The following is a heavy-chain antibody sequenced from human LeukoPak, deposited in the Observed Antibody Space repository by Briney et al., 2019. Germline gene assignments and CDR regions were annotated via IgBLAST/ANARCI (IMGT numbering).Heavy chain of an antibody. CDR3: ARDNMTSSAHDAFDI. Sequence: GGSLRLSCAASGFTVSSNYMSWVRQAPGKGLEWVSVIYSGGSTYYADSVKGRFTISRDNSKNTLYLQMNSLRAEDTAVYYCARDNMTSSAHDAFDIWGQGTMVTVSS. J-gene: IGHJ3*02. D-gene: IGHD3-10*01. CDR1: GFTVSSNY. CDR2: IYSGGST. V-gene: IGHV3-53*01.